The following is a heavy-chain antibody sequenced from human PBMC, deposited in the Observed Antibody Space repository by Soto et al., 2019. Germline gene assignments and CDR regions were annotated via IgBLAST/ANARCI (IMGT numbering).Heavy chain of an antibody. CDR2: ISYSVNT. CDR1: GGPTSSDNY. CDR3: AIASTVTTDARFDS. Sequence: PSETLSLTGTVSGGPTSSDNYWSWIRQPAGKGLEWAGYISYSVNTYYNRSLQNRVALSVDTSKNQFSLKLISVTATDTAVYYWAIASTVTTDARFDSWGQGALVTVSS. J-gene: IGHJ4*02. V-gene: IGHV4-30-4*01. D-gene: IGHD4-17*01.